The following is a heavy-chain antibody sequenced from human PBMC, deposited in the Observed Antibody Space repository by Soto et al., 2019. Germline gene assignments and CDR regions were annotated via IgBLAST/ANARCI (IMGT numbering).Heavy chain of an antibody. D-gene: IGHD2-8*01. CDR3: ARDSSGYCTNGVCYDAFDI. J-gene: IGHJ3*02. CDR1: GFTFSSYW. Sequence: GSLRLSCAASGFTFSSYWMSWVRQAPGKGLEWVANIKQDGSEKYYVDSVKGRFTISRDNAKNSLYLQMNSLRAEDTAVYYCARDSSGYCTNGVCYDAFDIWGQGTMVTVSS. CDR2: IKQDGSEK. V-gene: IGHV3-7*01.